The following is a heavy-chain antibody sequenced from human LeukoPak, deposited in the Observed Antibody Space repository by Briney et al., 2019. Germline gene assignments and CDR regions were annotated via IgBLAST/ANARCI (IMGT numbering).Heavy chain of an antibody. CDR2: ISDSNGNL. CDR3: ATWLGATGRRGASD. CDR1: GYTFTSYD. V-gene: IGHV1-18*01. Sequence: ASVKVSCKASGYTFTSYDINWVRQATGQGLEWMGWISDSNGNLNYAERLQGRLTITTDVSTTTAYMELKSLTSDDSAVYYCATWLGATGRRGASDWGQGTLVTVSS. J-gene: IGHJ4*02. D-gene: IGHD3-10*01.